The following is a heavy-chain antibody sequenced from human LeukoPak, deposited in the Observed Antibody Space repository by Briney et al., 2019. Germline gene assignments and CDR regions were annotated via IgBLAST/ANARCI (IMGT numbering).Heavy chain of an antibody. V-gene: IGHV4-34*01. Sequence: SETLSLTCAVYGGSFSGYYWSWIRQPPGKGLEWIGEINHSGSTNYNPSLKSRVTISVDTSKNQFSLKLSSVTAADTAVYYCARAKRRLHNRHAFDIWGQGTMVTVSS. CDR1: GGSFSGYY. D-gene: IGHD5-24*01. CDR2: INHSGST. J-gene: IGHJ3*02. CDR3: ARAKRRLHNRHAFDI.